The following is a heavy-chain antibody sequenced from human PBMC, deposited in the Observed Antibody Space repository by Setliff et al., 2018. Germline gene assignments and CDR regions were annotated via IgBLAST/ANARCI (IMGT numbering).Heavy chain of an antibody. CDR1: GFTFTNYW. D-gene: IGHD3-16*02. J-gene: IGHJ4*02. V-gene: IGHV3-7*01. CDR3: ARLMITLGGVIVYFDN. Sequence: GGSLRLSYAASGFTFTNYWMSWVRQAPGKGLEWVANIKQDGSEKYYLDSVKGRFTISRDNAKKSLYLQMNSLRAEDTAVYYCARLMITLGGVIVYFDNWGQGTLVTVSS. CDR2: IKQDGSEK.